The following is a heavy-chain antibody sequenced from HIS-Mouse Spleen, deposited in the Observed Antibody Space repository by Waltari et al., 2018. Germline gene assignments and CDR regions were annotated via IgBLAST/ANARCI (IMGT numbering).Heavy chain of an antibody. CDR2: ISYDGSNK. CDR3: AKASSGWLDY. V-gene: IGHV3-30*18. Sequence: QVQLVESGRGVVQPGRSLRLSCAASGFTFSSYGRHWVRQAPGKGLGWVAVISYDGSNKYYADSVKGRFTISRDNSKNTLYLQMNSLRAEDTAVYYCAKASSGWLDYWGQGTLVTVSS. J-gene: IGHJ4*02. CDR1: GFTFSSYG. D-gene: IGHD6-19*01.